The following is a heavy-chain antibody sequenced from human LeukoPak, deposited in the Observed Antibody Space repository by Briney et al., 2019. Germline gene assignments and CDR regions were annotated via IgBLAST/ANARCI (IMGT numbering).Heavy chain of an antibody. Sequence: PSETLSLTCTVSGGSISSYYWSWIRQPPGKGLEWIGYIYYSGSTNYNPSLKSRVTISVDTSKNQFSLKLSSVTAADTAVYYCARPSTYGSGSMNYYYGMDVWGQGTTVTVSS. CDR3: ARPSTYGSGSMNYYYGMDV. V-gene: IGHV4-59*08. CDR2: IYYSGST. J-gene: IGHJ6*02. D-gene: IGHD3-10*01. CDR1: GGSISSYY.